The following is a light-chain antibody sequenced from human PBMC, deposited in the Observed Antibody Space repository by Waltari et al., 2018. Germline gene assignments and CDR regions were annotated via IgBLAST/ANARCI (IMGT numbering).Light chain of an antibody. V-gene: IGLV1-40*01. CDR1: DSNIDSFG. Sequence: QSVLTQAPSVSGAPGQRVTISCTGGDSNIDSFGVNWYQPLPGRVPKLIIYETTSRPSGVPDRFSGSKSGTSASLAIDGLQPEDEGDYYCQSYDNSLRGSVLFGGGTKVTV. J-gene: IGLJ3*02. CDR3: QSYDNSLRGSVL. CDR2: ETT.